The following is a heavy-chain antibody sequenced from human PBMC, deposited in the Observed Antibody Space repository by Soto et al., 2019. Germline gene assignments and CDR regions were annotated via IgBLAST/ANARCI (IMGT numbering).Heavy chain of an antibody. D-gene: IGHD7-27*01. CDR3: ARTGDYLVGY. V-gene: IGHV6-1*01. CDR2: TYYRSKWSS. CDR1: GDSVSSKSAA. Sequence: SQTLSPTCAISGDSVSSKSAAWHWIRQSPSRGLEWLGRTYYRSKWSSDYAVSVKSRITINPDTSKNQFSLQLRSVTPDDAAMYYCARTGDYLVGYWGQGTLVTVSS. J-gene: IGHJ4*02.